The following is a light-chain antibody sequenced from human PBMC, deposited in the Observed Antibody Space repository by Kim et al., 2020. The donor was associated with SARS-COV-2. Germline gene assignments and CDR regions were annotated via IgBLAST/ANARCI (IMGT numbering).Light chain of an antibody. J-gene: IGLJ2*01. CDR2: ADS. V-gene: IGLV3-1*01. Sequence: SYELTQPPSVSVSPGQTASITCSGDKLEDKYASWYQQKSGQSPVLVINADSKRPSGIPERFSGSSSVNTATLTISATQAMDEADYYCQAWDSSTDVVFGGGTQLTVL. CDR1: KLEDKY. CDR3: QAWDSSTDVV.